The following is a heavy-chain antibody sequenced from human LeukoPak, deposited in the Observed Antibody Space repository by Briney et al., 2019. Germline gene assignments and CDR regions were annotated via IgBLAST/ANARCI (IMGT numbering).Heavy chain of an antibody. CDR2: ISTSGST. CDR1: GGSISSYY. Sequence: SETLSLTCTVSGGSISSYYWSWIRQPAGKGLEWIGRISTSGSTNYNPSLKSRVTISVDTSKNQFSLKLSSVTAADTAVYYCAKEQGRGLYYFDYWGQGTLVTVSS. D-gene: IGHD3-10*01. CDR3: AKEQGRGLYYFDY. V-gene: IGHV4-4*07. J-gene: IGHJ4*02.